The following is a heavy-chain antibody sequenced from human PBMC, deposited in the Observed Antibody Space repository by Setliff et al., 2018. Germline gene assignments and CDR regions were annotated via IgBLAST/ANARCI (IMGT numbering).Heavy chain of an antibody. J-gene: IGHJ5*02. CDR3: ASDPYLNRGDWFDP. V-gene: IGHV4-39*07. CDR1: GGSISSSSYY. Sequence: SETLSLTCTVSGGSISSSSYYWGWIRQPPGKGLEWIGSIYYSGSTYYNPSLKSRVTISVDTSKNQFSLKLSSVTAADTAVYYCASDPYLNRGDWFDPWGQGTLVTVSS. D-gene: IGHD3-10*01. CDR2: IYYSGST.